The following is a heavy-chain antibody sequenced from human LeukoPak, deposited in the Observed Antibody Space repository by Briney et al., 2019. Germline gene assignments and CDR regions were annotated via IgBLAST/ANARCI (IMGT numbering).Heavy chain of an antibody. V-gene: IGHV5-10-1*01. J-gene: IGHJ4*02. D-gene: IGHD6-19*01. CDR3: ARHALSSSGSFDY. Sequence: GESLKISCKGSGYSFTSYWISWVRQMPGKGLERMGRIDPSDSYTNYSPSFQGHVTISADKSISTAYLQWSSLKASDTAIYYCARHALSSSGSFDYWGQGTLVTVSS. CDR1: GYSFTSYW. CDR2: IDPSDSYT.